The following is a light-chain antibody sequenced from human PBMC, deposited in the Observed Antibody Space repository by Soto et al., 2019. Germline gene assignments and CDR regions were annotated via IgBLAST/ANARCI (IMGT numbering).Light chain of an antibody. CDR2: EVS. CDR3: SSYTSSSTRV. J-gene: IGLJ1*01. V-gene: IGLV2-14*01. CDR1: SSDVGGYKY. Sequence: QSVLTQPASVSGSPGQSITISCTGTSSDVGGYKYVSWYQHHPGKAPKLMIYEVSNRPSGVSNRFSGSKSGNTASLTISGLQTEEAADYYCSSYTSSSTRVFGTGTKLTVL.